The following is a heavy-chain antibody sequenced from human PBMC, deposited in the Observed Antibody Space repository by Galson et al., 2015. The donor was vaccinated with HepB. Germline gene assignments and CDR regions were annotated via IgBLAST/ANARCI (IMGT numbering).Heavy chain of an antibody. Sequence: SLRLSCAASGFTFSDHYMDWVRQAPGKGLEWVGRTRNKANTYTTEYAASVKGRFTISRDDSKNSLYLQMNSLKTEDTAVYYCAKTSSGWYKANGAFDIWGQGTMVTVSS. D-gene: IGHD6-19*01. CDR2: TRNKANTYTT. V-gene: IGHV3-72*01. CDR1: GFTFSDHY. J-gene: IGHJ3*02. CDR3: AKTSSGWYKANGAFDI.